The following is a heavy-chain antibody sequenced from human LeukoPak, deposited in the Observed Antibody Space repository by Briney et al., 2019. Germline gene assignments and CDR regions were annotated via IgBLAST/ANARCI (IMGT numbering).Heavy chain of an antibody. CDR2: IFGIVSST. J-gene: IGHJ4*02. D-gene: IGHD2-21*02. V-gene: IGHV3-23*01. CDR1: GFTFNTYA. CDR3: AKAFDDYFFNY. Sequence: GGSLRLSCAPSGFTFNTYAMSWVRQAPGKGLEWVSGIFGIVSSTYYAESVKGRFTIYRDNSKNTLYLQMNSLRAEDTATYYCAKAFDDYFFNYWGQGTLVSVSS.